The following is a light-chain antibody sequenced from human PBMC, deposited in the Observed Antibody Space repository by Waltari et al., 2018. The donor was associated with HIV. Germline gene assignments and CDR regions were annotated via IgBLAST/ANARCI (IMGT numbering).Light chain of an antibody. CDR3: PSADRSGSLLV. Sequence: SYELKQPPAVSVSPGQTARITCSGDSLPKQYVYWYQQKPGLAPILLIYKDVERPSGIPWRFPGPRPGTTVPLTVSRVQAPDEADYFFPSADRSGSLLVFRGGTQLIV. V-gene: IGLV3-25*03. CDR2: KDV. J-gene: IGLJ2*01. CDR1: SLPKQY.